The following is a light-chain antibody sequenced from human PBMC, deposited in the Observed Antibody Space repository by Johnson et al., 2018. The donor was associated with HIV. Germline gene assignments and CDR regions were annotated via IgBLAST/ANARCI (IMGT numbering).Light chain of an antibody. V-gene: IGLV1-51*02. J-gene: IGLJ1*01. Sequence: HSVLTQPPSVSAAPGQKVTISCSGSSSNIGNNYVSWYQQLPGTAPKLLIYENNKRPSGIPDRFSGSKSGTSATLGITGLQTGDEADYYCGTWDSSLSAAGVFGPGTKVTVL. CDR2: ENN. CDR3: GTWDSSLSAAGV. CDR1: SSNIGNNY.